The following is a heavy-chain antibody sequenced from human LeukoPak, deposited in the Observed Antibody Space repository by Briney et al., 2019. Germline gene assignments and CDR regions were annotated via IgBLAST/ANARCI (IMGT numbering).Heavy chain of an antibody. CDR2: INPNSGGT. D-gene: IGHD4-11*01. V-gene: IGHV1-2*02. CDR3: AREGSYTNWFDP. CDR1: GYTFTVYY. Sequence: ASVKVPCKASGYTFTVYYMHWVRQAPGQGLEWMGWINPNSGGTNYAQKFQGRVTMTRDTSISTAYMELSRLRSDDTAVYYCAREGSYTNWFDPWGQGTLVTVSS. J-gene: IGHJ5*02.